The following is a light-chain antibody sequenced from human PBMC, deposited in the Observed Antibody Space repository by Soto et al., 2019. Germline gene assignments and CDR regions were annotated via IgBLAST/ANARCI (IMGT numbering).Light chain of an antibody. Sequence: EIVLTHSPGTLSLSPGERATLSCRASQSVSSSYLAWYQQKPGQAPRLLMYGASSRATGIPDRFSGSGSGTDFTLTIARLEPEDSAVYYCQQYGSSPTTFGQGTKV. CDR1: QSVSSSY. V-gene: IGKV3-20*01. J-gene: IGKJ1*01. CDR3: QQYGSSPTT. CDR2: GAS.